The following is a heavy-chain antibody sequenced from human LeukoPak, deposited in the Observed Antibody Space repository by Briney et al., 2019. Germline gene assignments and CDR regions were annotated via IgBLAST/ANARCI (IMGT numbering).Heavy chain of an antibody. D-gene: IGHD1-14*01. J-gene: IGHJ4*02. CDR3: ARDQTELGPTTVDH. CDR1: GFSFSPYW. Sequence: GGSLRLSCVGSGFSFSPYWMHWVRQDRVKGLVWVARISSDGSDTKYADCVKGRFTISRDNAKNTLYLQMNSLRAEDTALYYCARDQTELGPTTVDHWGQGTQVTVSS. V-gene: IGHV3-74*03. CDR2: ISSDGSDT.